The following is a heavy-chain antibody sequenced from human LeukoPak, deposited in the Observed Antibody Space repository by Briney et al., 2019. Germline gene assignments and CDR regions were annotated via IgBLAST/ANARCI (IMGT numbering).Heavy chain of an antibody. CDR2: IQFDGTDE. CDR1: GFIFSTYG. CDR3: AEDQQLQPFHY. J-gene: IGHJ4*02. V-gene: IGHV3-30*02. Sequence: GGSLRLSCTASGFIFSTYGMHWVRQAPGKGLEWVAFIQFDGTDEHYADSVKGRFTISRDNSKNTLFLQMNSLRVEDTSVYYCAEDQQLQPFHYWGQGTLVTVSS. D-gene: IGHD4-11*01.